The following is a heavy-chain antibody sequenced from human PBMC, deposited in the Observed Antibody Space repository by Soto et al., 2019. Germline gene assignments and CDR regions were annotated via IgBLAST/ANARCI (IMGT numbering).Heavy chain of an antibody. CDR3: ARTSAAGKYYYGMDV. D-gene: IGHD6-13*01. Sequence: PGDSLKISCKRSGYSFTSYWIGWVLEMPGKGLEWLGIIYPGDSDTRYSPSFQGQVTIPADKSISTAYLQWSSLKASDTAMYYCARTSAAGKYYYGMDVWGQGTTVTVSS. V-gene: IGHV5-51*01. CDR2: IYPGDSDT. CDR1: GYSFTSYW. J-gene: IGHJ6*02.